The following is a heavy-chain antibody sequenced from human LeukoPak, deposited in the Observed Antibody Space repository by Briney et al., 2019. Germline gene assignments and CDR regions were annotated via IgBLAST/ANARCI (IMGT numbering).Heavy chain of an antibody. V-gene: IGHV1-18*01. Sequence: ASVKVSCKASGYTFTSYGISWVRQAPGQGLEWMGWISAYNGNTNYAQKLQGRVTMTTDTSTSTAYMELRSLRSDDTAVYYCARNFDWLLENNWFDPWGQGTLVTVSS. CDR3: ARNFDWLLENNWFDP. D-gene: IGHD3-9*01. J-gene: IGHJ5*02. CDR2: ISAYNGNT. CDR1: GYTFTSYG.